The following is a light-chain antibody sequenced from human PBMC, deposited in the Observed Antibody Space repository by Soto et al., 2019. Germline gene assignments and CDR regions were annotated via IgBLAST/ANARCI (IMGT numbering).Light chain of an antibody. V-gene: IGLV2-14*01. J-gene: IGLJ1*01. Sequence: QSVLTQPASVSGSPGQSITISCTGTSSDTAGYNYVSWYQQHPGKAPKLMIYEVSNRPSGVSNRFSGSQSGNTASLTISGLQAEDAANYYCSSYTTSNTPLYVFGTGTKLTVL. CDR2: EVS. CDR3: SSYTTSNTPLYV. CDR1: SSDTAGYNY.